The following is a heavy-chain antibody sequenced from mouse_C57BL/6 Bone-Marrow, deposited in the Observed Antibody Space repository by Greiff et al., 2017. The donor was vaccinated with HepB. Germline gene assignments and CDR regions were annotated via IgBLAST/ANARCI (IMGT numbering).Heavy chain of an antibody. CDR2: INPNNGGT. J-gene: IGHJ4*01. V-gene: IGHV1-26*01. CDR1: GYTFTDYY. Sequence: EVQLQQSGPELVKPGASVKISCKASGYTFTDYYMNWVKQSHGKSLEWIGDINPNNGGTSYNQKFKGKATLTVDKSSSTAYMELRSLTSEDSAVYYCARGPTHGNYGGDYAMDYWGQGTSVTVSS. D-gene: IGHD2-1*01. CDR3: ARGPTHGNYGGDYAMDY.